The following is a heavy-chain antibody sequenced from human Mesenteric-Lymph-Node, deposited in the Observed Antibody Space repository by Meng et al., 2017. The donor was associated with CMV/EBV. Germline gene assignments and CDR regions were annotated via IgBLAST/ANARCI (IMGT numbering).Heavy chain of an antibody. V-gene: IGHV3-30-3*01. CDR1: GFTFSSYA. CDR3: TRDPRISGIRLGMDV. D-gene: IGHD1-20*01. J-gene: IGHJ6*02. CDR2: ISYDGSNK. Sequence: GESLKISCAASGFTFSSYAMHWVRQAPGKGLEWVAVISYDGSNKYYADSVKGRFTISRDNSKNTLYLQMNSLRAEDTAVYYCTRDPRISGIRLGMDVWGQGTTVTVSS.